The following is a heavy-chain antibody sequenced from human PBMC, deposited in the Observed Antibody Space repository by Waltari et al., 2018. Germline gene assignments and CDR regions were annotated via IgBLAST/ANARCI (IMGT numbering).Heavy chain of an antibody. J-gene: IGHJ4*02. CDR2: ISSSGSST. D-gene: IGHD5-12*01. CDR1: RFSFSDYY. Sequence: QVHLVESGGGLVKPGESLRLSCTASRFSFSDYYLSWIRQTPAEGLESRAYISSSGSSTYYADAVRGRFTISRDNAKNSLYLQMNSLRDEDTALYYCAGGRYSVYEGGFDYWGQGSLVTVSS. CDR3: AGGRYSVYEGGFDY. V-gene: IGHV3-11*01.